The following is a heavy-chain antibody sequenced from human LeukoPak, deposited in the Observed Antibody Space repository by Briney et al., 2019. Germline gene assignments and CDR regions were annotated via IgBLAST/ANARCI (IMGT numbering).Heavy chain of an antibody. CDR2: IYPGDSDT. V-gene: IGHV5-51*01. J-gene: IGHJ4*02. CDR1: GYGFTSYW. CDR3: ARLESGYSGYDGTYFDY. D-gene: IGHD5-12*01. Sequence: NAGESLKISCKGSGYGFTSYWIGWVRQMPGKGLEWMGIIYPGDSDTRYSPSFQGQVTISADKSISTAYLQWSSLKASDTAMYYCARLESGYSGYDGTYFDYWGQGTLVTVSS.